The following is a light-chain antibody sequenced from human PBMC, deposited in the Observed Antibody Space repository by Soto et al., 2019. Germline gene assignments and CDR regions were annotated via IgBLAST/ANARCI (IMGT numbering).Light chain of an antibody. J-gene: IGLJ1*01. CDR1: NIGSNS. CDR2: DDS. CDR3: QVWDSSSDHYV. Sequence: SYVLTQPPSLSVAPGQTARITCGEANIGSNSVHWYQQKPGQSPVLVVYDDSDRPAGIPERFSGSNSGNTATLTISRVEAGDEADYYCQVWDSSSDHYVFGTGTKLTVL. V-gene: IGLV3-21*02.